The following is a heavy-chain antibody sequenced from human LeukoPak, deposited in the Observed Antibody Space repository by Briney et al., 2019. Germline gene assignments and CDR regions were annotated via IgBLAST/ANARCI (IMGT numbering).Heavy chain of an antibody. V-gene: IGHV4-59*08. CDR3: ARGYCSGGSCSSFAFDP. CDR1: GGSISGYY. D-gene: IGHD2-15*01. CDR2: IYYSGST. J-gene: IGHJ5*02. Sequence: SETLSLTCTVSGGSISGYYWSWIRQPPGKGLEWIGYIYYSGSTNYNPSLKSRVTISVDTSKNQFSLKLSSVTAADTAVYYCARGYCSGGSCSSFAFDPWGQGTMVTVSS.